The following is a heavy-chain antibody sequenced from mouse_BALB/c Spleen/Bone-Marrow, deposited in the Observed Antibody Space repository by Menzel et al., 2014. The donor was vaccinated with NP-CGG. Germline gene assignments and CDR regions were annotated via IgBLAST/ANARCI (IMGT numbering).Heavy chain of an antibody. J-gene: IGHJ2*01. Sequence: VKLMESGPGLVSPSQRLSIPCTVSGFSLTSYGVSWVRQPPGKALEWLGVIWGDGSTNYHSALISRLSISKDNSKSQVFLKLNSLQTDDTATYYCAKTSLLRYFDYWGQGTTLAVSS. CDR1: GFSLTSYG. V-gene: IGHV2-3*01. CDR2: IWGDGST. D-gene: IGHD1-1*01. CDR3: AKTSLLRYFDY.